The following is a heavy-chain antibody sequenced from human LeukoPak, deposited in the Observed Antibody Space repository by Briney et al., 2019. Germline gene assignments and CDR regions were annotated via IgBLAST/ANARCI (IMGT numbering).Heavy chain of an antibody. CDR3: ASDQGHYYDSSGYHTFDY. CDR1: GGTFSSYA. CDR2: MIPIFGTA. D-gene: IGHD3-22*01. J-gene: IGHJ4*02. Sequence: ASVKVSCKASGGTFSSYAISWVRQAPGQGLKWMGGMIPIFGTANYAQKFQGRVTITTDESTSTAYMELSSLRSGDTAVYYCASDQGHYYDSSGYHTFDYWGQGTLVTVSS. V-gene: IGHV1-69*05.